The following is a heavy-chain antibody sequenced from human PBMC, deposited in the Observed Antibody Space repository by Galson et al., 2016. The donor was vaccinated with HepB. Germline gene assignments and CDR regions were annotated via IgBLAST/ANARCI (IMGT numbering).Heavy chain of an antibody. CDR2: ISGSGTST. CDR1: GLTFSSYA. D-gene: IGHD3-22*01. J-gene: IGHJ2*01. CDR3: AKGSGYCYHWYFDL. Sequence: SLRLSCAASGLTFSSYAMSWVRQAPGRGLEWVSVISGSGTSTYYADSVKGRFTISRDNSKNTLYLQMNRLRAEDTAVYYCAKGSGYCYHWYFDLWGRGTLVTVSS. V-gene: IGHV3-23*01.